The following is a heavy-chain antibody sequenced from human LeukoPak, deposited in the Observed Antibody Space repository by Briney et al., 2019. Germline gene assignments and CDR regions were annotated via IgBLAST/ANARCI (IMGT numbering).Heavy chain of an antibody. CDR1: GGTFSSYA. V-gene: IGHV1-69*04. Sequence: SVKVSCRASGGTFSSYAISWVRQAPGQGLEWMGRIIPILGIANYAQKFQGRVTITADKSTSTAYMELSSLRSEDTAVYYCAESSSAVQGDAFDIWGQGTMVTVSS. J-gene: IGHJ3*02. CDR3: AESSSAVQGDAFDI. D-gene: IGHD2-2*01. CDR2: IIPILGIA.